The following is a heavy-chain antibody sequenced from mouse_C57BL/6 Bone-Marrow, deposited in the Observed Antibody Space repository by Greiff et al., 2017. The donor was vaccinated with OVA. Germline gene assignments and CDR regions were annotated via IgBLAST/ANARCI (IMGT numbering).Heavy chain of an antibody. CDR1: GFTFSDYG. CDR3: ARGDYYSNPAWFAY. D-gene: IGHD2-5*01. J-gene: IGHJ3*01. CDR2: ISNLAYSI. V-gene: IGHV5-15*01. Sequence: DVHLVESGGGLVQPGGSLKLSCAASGFTFSDYGVAWVRQAPRKGPEWVAFISNLAYSIYYADTVTGRFTISRENAKNTLYLEMSSLRSEDTAMYYCARGDYYSNPAWFAYWGQGTLVTVSA.